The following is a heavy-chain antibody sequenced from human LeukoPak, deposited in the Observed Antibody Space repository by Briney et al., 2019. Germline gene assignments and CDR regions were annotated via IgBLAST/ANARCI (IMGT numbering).Heavy chain of an antibody. J-gene: IGHJ3*02. D-gene: IGHD6-6*01. Sequence: GGSLRLSCAASGFTFSSYAVSWVRQAPGKGLEWVSTISGSGGSTYYADSVKGRFTISRDNSKNTLYLQMNSLRAEDTAVYYCAKVRLEQLARFDAFDIWGQGTMVTVSS. CDR3: AKVRLEQLARFDAFDI. CDR2: ISGSGGST. V-gene: IGHV3-23*01. CDR1: GFTFSSYA.